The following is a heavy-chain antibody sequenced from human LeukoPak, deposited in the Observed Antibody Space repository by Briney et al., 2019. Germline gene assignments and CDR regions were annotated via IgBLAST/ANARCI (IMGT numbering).Heavy chain of an antibody. V-gene: IGHV3-53*01. CDR1: GFTVSSNY. D-gene: IGHD1-26*01. CDR3: ARGLGATHHFDY. CDR2: IYSGGST. J-gene: IGHJ4*02. Sequence: GGSLRLSCAASGFTVSSNYMSWVRQAPGKGLEWVSVIYSGGSTYYADSVKGRFTISRDNSKNTLYLQMNSLRAEDPAVYYCARGLGATHHFDYWGQGTLVTVSS.